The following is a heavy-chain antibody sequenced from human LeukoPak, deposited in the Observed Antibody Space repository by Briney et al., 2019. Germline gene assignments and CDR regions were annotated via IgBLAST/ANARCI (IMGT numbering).Heavy chain of an antibody. CDR3: ARIQPDYGDNEEYYMDV. CDR1: GGSISSYF. J-gene: IGHJ6*03. D-gene: IGHD4-17*01. Sequence: PSETLSLTCTVSGGSISSYFWSWIRQPAGKGLEWIGRIYISGSTNYNPSLKSRVTISVDKSKNQFSLKLSSVTAADTAVYYCARIQPDYGDNEEYYMDVWGKGTTVTVSS. V-gene: IGHV4-4*07. CDR2: IYISGST.